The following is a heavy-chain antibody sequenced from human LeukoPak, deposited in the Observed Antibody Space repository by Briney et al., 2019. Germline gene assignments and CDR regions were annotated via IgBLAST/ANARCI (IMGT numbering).Heavy chain of an antibody. V-gene: IGHV1-69*13. D-gene: IGHD3-10*01. CDR2: IIPIFGTA. CDR3: ARVHLSGGYYFDY. CDR1: GGTFSSYA. Sequence: VASVKVSCKASGGTFSSYAISWVRQAPGQGLEWMGGIIPIFGTATYAQKFQGRVTITADESTSTAYMELGSLRSEDTAVYYCARVHLSGGYYFDYWGQGTLVTVSS. J-gene: IGHJ4*02.